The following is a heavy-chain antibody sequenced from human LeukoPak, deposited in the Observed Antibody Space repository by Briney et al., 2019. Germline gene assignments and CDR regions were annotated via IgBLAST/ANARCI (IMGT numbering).Heavy chain of an antibody. V-gene: IGHV4-34*01. J-gene: IGHJ4*02. Sequence: PSETLSLTCAVYGGSFSGYYWSWIRQPPGKGLEWIGEINHSGSTNYNPSLKSRVTISVDTSKNQFSLKLSSVTAAGTAVYYCARGAGYDYVWGSYHHYYFDYWGQGTLVTVSS. CDR2: INHSGST. CDR3: ARGAGYDYVWGSYHHYYFDY. CDR1: GGSFSGYY. D-gene: IGHD3-16*02.